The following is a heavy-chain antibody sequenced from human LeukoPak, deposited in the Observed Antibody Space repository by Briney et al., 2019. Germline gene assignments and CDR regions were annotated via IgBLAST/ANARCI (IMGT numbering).Heavy chain of an antibody. CDR1: GGSISGFY. CDR3: ARHLNSGWYPYFDY. Sequence: PSETLSLTCTVSGGSISGFYWSWVRQPPGQGLEWLGYIYSSGSTNYNPSLKSRVTISVDTSENHFSLNLSSVTAADTAMYYCARHLNSGWYPYFDYWGQGTRVTVSS. CDR2: IYSSGST. D-gene: IGHD6-19*01. V-gene: IGHV4-59*08. J-gene: IGHJ4*02.